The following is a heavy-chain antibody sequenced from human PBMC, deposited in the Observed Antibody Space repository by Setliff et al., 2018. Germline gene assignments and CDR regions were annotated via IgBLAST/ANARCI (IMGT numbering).Heavy chain of an antibody. V-gene: IGHV1-18*01. CDR3: ARDRATVVAPPTSTLFDP. CDR1: GSIFNSYG. J-gene: IGHJ5*02. CDR2: ISPYNGKT. D-gene: IGHD2-2*01. Sequence: GASVKVSCKASGSIFNSYGIAWVRQAPGQGLEWMGWISPYNGKTNHAQNLQGRVAMTTDTSTSTAYMELRSLRSDDTAVYYCARDRATVVAPPTSTLFDPWGQGTLVTVSS.